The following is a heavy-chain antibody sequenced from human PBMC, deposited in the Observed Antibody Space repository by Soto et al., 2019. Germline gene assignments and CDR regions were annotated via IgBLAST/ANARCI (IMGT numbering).Heavy chain of an antibody. D-gene: IGHD5-18*01. CDR1: GGSISSSTYY. J-gene: IGHJ4*02. CDR3: ATRSDYSYGFSFDY. V-gene: IGHV4-39*01. CDR2: FYYSGST. Sequence: SETLSLTCSVSGGSISSSTYYWGWIRQPPGKGLEWIGSFYYSGSTYYNPSLKSRVTISVDASKNQFSLRLSSVTAADTAVYYCATRSDYSYGFSFDYWGQGTLVTVSS.